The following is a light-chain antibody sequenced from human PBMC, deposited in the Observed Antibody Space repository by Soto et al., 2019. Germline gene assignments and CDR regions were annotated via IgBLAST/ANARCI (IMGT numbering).Light chain of an antibody. V-gene: IGLV1-51*02. CDR1: SSNIGNNY. J-gene: IGLJ3*02. CDR2: ENN. Sequence: QSVLTQPPSVSAAPGQKVTISCSGSSSNIGNNYVSWYQQLPGTAPKLLIYENNKRPSGIPDRFSGSKSGTSATLGITGLQTGDEADYYCGTWDSSLSASLVFGGVTQRTV. CDR3: GTWDSSLSASLV.